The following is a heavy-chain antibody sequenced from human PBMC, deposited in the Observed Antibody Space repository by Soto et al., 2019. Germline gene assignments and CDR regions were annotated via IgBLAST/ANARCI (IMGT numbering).Heavy chain of an antibody. CDR2: IIPIFGTA. V-gene: IGHV1-69*13. CDR1: GVTFSSYA. Sequence: SVQVSCKASGVTFSSYAISWVRQAPGQGLEWMGGIIPIFGTANYAQKFQGRVTITADESTSTAYMELSSLRSEDTAVYYCARVVIHSSSSSYYYYGMDVWGQGTTVTVS. J-gene: IGHJ6*02. CDR3: ARVVIHSSSSSYYYYGMDV. D-gene: IGHD6-6*01.